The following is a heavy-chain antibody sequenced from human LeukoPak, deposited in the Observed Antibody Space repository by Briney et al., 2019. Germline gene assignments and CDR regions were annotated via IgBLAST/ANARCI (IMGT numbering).Heavy chain of an antibody. J-gene: IGHJ4*02. CDR1: GGSISSSSYY. CDR3: ARSHLSPLFDY. CDR2: IYYSGST. V-gene: IGHV4-61*05. Sequence: SETLSLTCTVSGGSISSSSYYWGWIRQPPGKGLEWIGYIYYSGSTNYNPSLKSRVTISVDTSKNQFSLKLSSVTAADTAVYYCARSHLSPLFDYWGQGTLVTVSS.